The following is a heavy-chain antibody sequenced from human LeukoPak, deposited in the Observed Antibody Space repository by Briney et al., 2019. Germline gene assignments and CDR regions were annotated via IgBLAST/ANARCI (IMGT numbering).Heavy chain of an antibody. J-gene: IGHJ4*02. D-gene: IGHD4-17*01. V-gene: IGHV4-39*01. Sequence: SETLSLTRTVSGGSISSSSYYWGWIRQPPGKGLEWIGSIYYSGSTYYNPSLKSRVTISVDTSKKQFSLKLSSVTAADTAVYCCARHPSVTTRYYFDYWGQGTLVTVSS. CDR2: IYYSGST. CDR1: GGSISSSSYY. CDR3: ARHPSVTTRYYFDY.